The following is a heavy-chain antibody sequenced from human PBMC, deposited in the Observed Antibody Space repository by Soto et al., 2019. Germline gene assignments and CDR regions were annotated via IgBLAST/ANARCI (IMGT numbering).Heavy chain of an antibody. V-gene: IGHV3-30*03. J-gene: IGHJ4*02. CDR2: ISYDGNNQ. Sequence: GGSLRLSCAASGFTFRRNGMHWVRQAPGKGLEWVAVISYDGNNQHYGDSVKGRFTIPRDNSKNTLDLHMNSLRVDDTAVYYCATDLYSSGWSRLDYWGQGTLVTVSS. D-gene: IGHD6-19*01. CDR1: GFTFRRNG. CDR3: ATDLYSSGWSRLDY.